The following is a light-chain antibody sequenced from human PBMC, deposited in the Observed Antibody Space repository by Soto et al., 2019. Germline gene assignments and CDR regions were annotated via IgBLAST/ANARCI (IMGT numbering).Light chain of an antibody. CDR2: DVS. V-gene: IGKV1-5*01. Sequence: DIQMTQSPSTLSASVGDRVTITCRASQSISSWLAWYQHKPGKAPKLLIYDVSSLESGVPSRFSGSESGTEFTLTISSLQPDDFATYYCQQYNSYPWTFGQGTKVDIK. CDR1: QSISSW. J-gene: IGKJ1*01. CDR3: QQYNSYPWT.